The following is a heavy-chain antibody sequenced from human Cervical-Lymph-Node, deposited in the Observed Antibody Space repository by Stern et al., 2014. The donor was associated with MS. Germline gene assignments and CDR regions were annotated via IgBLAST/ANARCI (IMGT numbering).Heavy chain of an antibody. CDR2: IYPDDTEV. CDR3: ARPPPRRKWDDPNYGMDV. CDR1: GYTFTNNW. Sequence: VQLGQSGAEVKKPGESLKISCKGSGYTFTNNWIAWVRQMPGKGLEWMGIIYPDDTEVRSSPSFQGQVPISADKPISTASLQWSSLKAADSAVYYWARPPPRRKWDDPNYGMDVWGQGTTVTVSS. V-gene: IGHV5-51*04. D-gene: IGHD1-1*01. J-gene: IGHJ6*02.